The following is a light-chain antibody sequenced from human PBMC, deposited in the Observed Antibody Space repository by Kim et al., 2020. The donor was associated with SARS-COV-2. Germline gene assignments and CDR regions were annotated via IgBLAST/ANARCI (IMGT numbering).Light chain of an antibody. CDR3: NSRDSSGNHVV. CDR2: GIN. Sequence: AVGTADRITCQGDSLRSFYSNWYQQKPGQAPVLDIYGINNRPSRVPDRFSGSSSGNTASLTITGAQAEDEADYYCNSRDSSGNHVVFGGGTQLTVL. CDR1: SLRSFY. J-gene: IGLJ2*01. V-gene: IGLV3-19*01.